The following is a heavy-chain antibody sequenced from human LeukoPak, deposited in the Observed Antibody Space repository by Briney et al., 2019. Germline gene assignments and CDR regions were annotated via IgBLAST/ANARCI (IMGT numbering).Heavy chain of an antibody. V-gene: IGHV1-2*06. J-gene: IGHJ4*02. CDR3: ARVNGVVRGVNDY. CDR2: INPNSGGT. D-gene: IGHD3-10*01. CDR1: GYTVTGYY. Sequence: VKVSCKASGYTVTGYYMHWVRQAPGQGLEWVGRINPNSGGTNYAHTFQGRVTMTRDTSISTAYMELSRLRSDDTAVYYCARVNGVVRGVNDYWGQGTLVTVSS.